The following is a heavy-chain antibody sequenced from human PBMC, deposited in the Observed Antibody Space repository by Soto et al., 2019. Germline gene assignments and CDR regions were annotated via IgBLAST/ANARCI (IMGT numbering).Heavy chain of an antibody. J-gene: IGHJ5*02. CDR3: ARGRYYGSGSYNWFDP. D-gene: IGHD3-10*01. CDR2: MNPNSGNT. Sequence: QVQLVQSGAEVKKPGASVKVSCKASGYTFTSYDINWVRQATGQGLEWMGWMNPNSGNTGYAQKFQGRVTMTRNPSISTAYMELSSLRSEDTAVYYCARGRYYGSGSYNWFDPWGQGTLVTVSS. V-gene: IGHV1-8*01. CDR1: GYTFTSYD.